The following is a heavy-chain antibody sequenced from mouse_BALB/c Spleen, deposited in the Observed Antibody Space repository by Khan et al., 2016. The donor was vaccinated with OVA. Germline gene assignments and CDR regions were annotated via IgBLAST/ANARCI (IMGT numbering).Heavy chain of an antibody. CDR3: AKGVWSYYYALDY. J-gene: IGHJ4*01. CDR1: GFSLTDYG. CDR2: IWGGGST. V-gene: IGHV2-6-5*01. Sequence: VELVESGPGLVAPSQSLSITCTVSGFSLTDYGVSWIRQPPGKGLEWLGVIWGGGSTYYNSDLKSRLSISKDNSKSQVFLKMSSLQTDDTAMYYCAKGVWSYYYALDYWGQGTSGTVSS.